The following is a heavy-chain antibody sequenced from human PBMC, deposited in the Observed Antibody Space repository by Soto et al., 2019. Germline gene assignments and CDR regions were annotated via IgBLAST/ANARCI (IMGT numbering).Heavy chain of an antibody. D-gene: IGHD2-2*01. CDR1: GGSFNTFY. CDR2: IHHSGST. CDR3: AREDRNCSSTSCKYAMDV. J-gene: IGHJ6*02. Sequence: SETLSLTCAAYGGSFNTFYWNWVRQPPGKGLEWIGEIHHSGSTNYNPSLTSRVTISVDTSKNQCSLMLSSVTAADTAVYYCAREDRNCSSTSCKYAMDVWGQGTTVTVSS. V-gene: IGHV4-34*01.